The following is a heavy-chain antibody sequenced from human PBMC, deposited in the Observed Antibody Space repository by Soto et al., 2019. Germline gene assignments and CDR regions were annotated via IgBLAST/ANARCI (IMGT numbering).Heavy chain of an antibody. Sequence: TLSLPCAVYGGSFSGYYWSWIRQPPGKGLEWIGEINHSGSTNYNPSLKSRVTIAVDTSKNQFSLKLSSVTAADTAVYYCARGGIVVVPAARSNMDVWGKGTTVTVSS. J-gene: IGHJ6*03. V-gene: IGHV4-34*01. CDR2: INHSGST. D-gene: IGHD2-2*01. CDR1: GGSFSGYY. CDR3: ARGGIVVVPAARSNMDV.